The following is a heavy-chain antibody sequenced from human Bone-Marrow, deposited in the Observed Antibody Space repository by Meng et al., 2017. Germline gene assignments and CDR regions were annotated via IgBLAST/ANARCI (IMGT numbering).Heavy chain of an antibody. V-gene: IGHV4-34*01. D-gene: IGHD5-18*01. Sequence: QAQLQHGGAGLLKPSETLSLTCAVYGGSFSGYYWSWIRQPPGKGLEWIGEINHSGSTNYNPSLKSRVTISVDTSKNQFSLKLSSVTAADTAVYYCARGSWLQLWLQDYWGQGTLVTVSS. CDR3: ARGSWLQLWLQDY. CDR2: INHSGST. J-gene: IGHJ4*02. CDR1: GGSFSGYY.